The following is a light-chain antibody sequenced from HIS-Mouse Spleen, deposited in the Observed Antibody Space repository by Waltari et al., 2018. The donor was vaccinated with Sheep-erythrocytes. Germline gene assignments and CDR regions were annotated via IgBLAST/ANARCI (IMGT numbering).Light chain of an antibody. V-gene: IGKV1-27*01. Sequence: SVSGSPGQSVTITCRASQGISNYLAWYQQKPGKVPKLLIYAASTLQSGVPSRFSGSGSGTDFTLTISSLQPEDVATYYCQKYNSAPLTFGGGTKVEIK. J-gene: IGKJ4*01. CDR2: AAS. CDR3: QKYNSAPLT. CDR1: QGISNY.